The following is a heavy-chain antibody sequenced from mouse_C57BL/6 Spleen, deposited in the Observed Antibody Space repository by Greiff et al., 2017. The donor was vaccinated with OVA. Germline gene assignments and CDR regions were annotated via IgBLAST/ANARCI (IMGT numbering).Heavy chain of an antibody. J-gene: IGHJ4*01. Sequence: QVQLQQSGAELVRPGASVKLSCKASGFTFTSYGISWVKQRPGQGLEWIGEIYPRSGNTYYNEKLKGQVTLSADKSSSTVYMELRSLTSEDTAVYFCTTREYSNYAMDYWGQGTSVTVSS. D-gene: IGHD2-5*01. CDR2: IYPRSGNT. V-gene: IGHV1-81*01. CDR1: GFTFTSYG. CDR3: TTREYSNYAMDY.